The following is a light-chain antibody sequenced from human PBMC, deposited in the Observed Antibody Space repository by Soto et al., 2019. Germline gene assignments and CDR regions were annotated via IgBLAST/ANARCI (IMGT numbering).Light chain of an antibody. Sequence: EIVLTQSPATLSVSPGESATLSCRASQSVTSHLAWYQQKPGQAPRLLIFGASTRATGIPARFSGSGSGTDFTLTISSLQPEDFAVYYCQQYNSRPTFGQGTKVDIK. CDR1: QSVTSH. CDR3: QQYNSRPT. V-gene: IGKV3-15*01. CDR2: GAS. J-gene: IGKJ2*01.